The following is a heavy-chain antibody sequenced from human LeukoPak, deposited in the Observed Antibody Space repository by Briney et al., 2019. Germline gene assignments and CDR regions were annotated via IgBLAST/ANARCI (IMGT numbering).Heavy chain of an antibody. Sequence: SVKVSCKASGGTFSSYAISLVRQAPGQGLEWMGRIIPILGIANYAQKFQGRVTITADKSTSTAYMELSSLRSEDTAVYYCARDFSLVVNDAFDIWGQGTMVTVSS. CDR3: ARDFSLVVNDAFDI. V-gene: IGHV1-69*04. J-gene: IGHJ3*02. D-gene: IGHD2-15*01. CDR2: IIPILGIA. CDR1: GGTFSSYA.